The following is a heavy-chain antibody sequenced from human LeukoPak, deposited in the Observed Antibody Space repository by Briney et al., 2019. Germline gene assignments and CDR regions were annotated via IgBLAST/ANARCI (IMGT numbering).Heavy chain of an antibody. CDR2: ISGSGGST. CDR3: AKSVAAVAFDI. CDR1: GFTFSGYA. V-gene: IGHV3-23*01. J-gene: IGHJ3*02. Sequence: GGSLRLSCAASGFTFSGYAMSWVRQAPGKGVEWVSAISGSGGSTYYADSVKGRFTISRDNSKSTLYLQMNSLRAEDTAVYYCAKSVAAVAFDIWGQGTMVTVSS. D-gene: IGHD6-25*01.